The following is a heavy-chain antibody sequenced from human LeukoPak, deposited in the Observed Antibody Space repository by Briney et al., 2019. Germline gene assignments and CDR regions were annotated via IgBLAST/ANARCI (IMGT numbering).Heavy chain of an antibody. V-gene: IGHV3-30*18. CDR1: GFTFSSYG. D-gene: IGHD3-22*01. CDR3: AKDSNYYDSSGYDSWFDP. CDR2: ISYDGSNK. Sequence: GGSLRLSCVASGFTFSSYGVHWVRQAPGKGLEWVAVISYDGSNKYYADSVKGRFIISRDNSKNTLYLQMNSLRAEDTAVYYCAKDSNYYDSSGYDSWFDPWGQGTLVTVSS. J-gene: IGHJ5*02.